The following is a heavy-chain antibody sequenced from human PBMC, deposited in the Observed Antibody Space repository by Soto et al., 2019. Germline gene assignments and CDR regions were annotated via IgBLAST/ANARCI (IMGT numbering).Heavy chain of an antibody. V-gene: IGHV1-3*01. CDR2: INAGNGNT. CDR3: ARVARGGWSVTGDFDY. Sequence: QVPLVQSGAEVKKPGASVKVSCKASGYTFTSYAMHWVRQAPGQRLEWMGWINAGNGNTKYSQKFQGRVTITRDTSASTAYMELSSLRSEDTAVYYCARVARGGWSVTGDFDYWGQGTLVTVSS. D-gene: IGHD1-20*01. CDR1: GYTFTSYA. J-gene: IGHJ4*02.